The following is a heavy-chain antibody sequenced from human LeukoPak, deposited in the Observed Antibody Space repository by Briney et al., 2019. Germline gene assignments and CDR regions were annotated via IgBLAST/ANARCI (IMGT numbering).Heavy chain of an antibody. Sequence: PGGSLRLSCAASGFTFSSYAMSWVRQAPGKGLEWVSAISGSGGSTYYADSVKGRFTISRDNSKSTLYLQMNSLRAEDTAVYYCAKGFRAYCGGDCYSDAFDIWGQGTMVTVSS. V-gene: IGHV3-23*01. D-gene: IGHD2-21*02. CDR3: AKGFRAYCGGDCYSDAFDI. J-gene: IGHJ3*02. CDR1: GFTFSSYA. CDR2: ISGSGGST.